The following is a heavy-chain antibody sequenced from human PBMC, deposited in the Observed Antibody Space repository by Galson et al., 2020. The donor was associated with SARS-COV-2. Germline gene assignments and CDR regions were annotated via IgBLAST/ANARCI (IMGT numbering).Heavy chain of an antibody. Sequence: SETLSLTCTVSGGTISSYYWSWIRQPPGKGLEWIGYIYYSRRTNYNTSLKSRVTISVDTSKNQFSLKLSSVTAADTAVYYCARGSGYCSSTSCSKYYYYYMDVWGKGTTVTVSS. CDR3: ARGSGYCSSTSCSKYYYYYMDV. CDR1: GGTISSYY. D-gene: IGHD2-2*01. J-gene: IGHJ6*03. CDR2: IYYSRRT. V-gene: IGHV4-59*01.